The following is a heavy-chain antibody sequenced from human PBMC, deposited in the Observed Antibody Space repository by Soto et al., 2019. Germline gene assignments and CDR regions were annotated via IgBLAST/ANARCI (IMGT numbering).Heavy chain of an antibody. V-gene: IGHV4-34*01. CDR1: GGSFSGYY. CDR3: ARGYITATVPLFRAWIDP. J-gene: IGHJ5*02. CDR2: INHSGST. Sequence: SETLSLTCAVYGGSFSGYYWSWIRQPPGKGLEWIGEINHSGSTNYNPSLKSRVTISVDTSKNQFSLKLSSVTAADTAVYYCARGYITATVPLFRAWIDPRGRGTLVSVSS. D-gene: IGHD4-4*01.